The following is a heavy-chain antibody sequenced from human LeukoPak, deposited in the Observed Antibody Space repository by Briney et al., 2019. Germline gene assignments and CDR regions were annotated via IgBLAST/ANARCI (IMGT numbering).Heavy chain of an antibody. CDR3: ARAQDIVVVPALFDP. CDR1: GFTFSSYS. Sequence: GGSLRPSCAASGFTFSSYSMNWVGQAPGKGLEWVSSISSSSYIYYADSVKGRFTISRDNAKNSLYLQMNSLRAEDTAVYYCARAQDIVVVPALFDPWGQGTLVTVSS. V-gene: IGHV3-21*01. J-gene: IGHJ5*02. CDR2: ISSSSYI. D-gene: IGHD2-2*01.